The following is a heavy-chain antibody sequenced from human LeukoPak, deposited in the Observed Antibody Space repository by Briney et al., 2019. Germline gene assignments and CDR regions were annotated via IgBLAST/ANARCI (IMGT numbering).Heavy chain of an antibody. CDR1: GLTVSSDY. Sequence: GGSLRLFCAASGLTVSSDYLTWVRQAPGKGLEWVSIISSGGTTYYADSVRGRFTISRDNSKNTLYLQMNSLTAADTAIYYCARHFSGLRYLNIWGQGTMVTVSS. CDR2: ISSGGTT. V-gene: IGHV3-66*04. CDR3: ARHFSGLRYLNI. D-gene: IGHD1-14*01. J-gene: IGHJ3*02.